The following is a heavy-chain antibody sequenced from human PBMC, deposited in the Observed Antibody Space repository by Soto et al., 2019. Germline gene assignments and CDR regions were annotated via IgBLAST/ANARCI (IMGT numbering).Heavy chain of an antibody. Sequence: ASVKVSCKASGYTFNRYYMHWVRQAPGPGLEWMGWISPHTGGTTYAQKFQGRVTMTRDTSVSTAFMELSRLGSDDTAVYYCARAMAAADKWEGRFWFDPWGQGALVTVSS. CDR2: ISPHTGGT. CDR3: ARAMAAADKWEGRFWFDP. V-gene: IGHV1-2*02. J-gene: IGHJ5*02. CDR1: GYTFNRYY. D-gene: IGHD6-25*01.